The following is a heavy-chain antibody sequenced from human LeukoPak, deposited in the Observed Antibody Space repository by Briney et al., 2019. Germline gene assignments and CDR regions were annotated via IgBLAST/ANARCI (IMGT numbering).Heavy chain of an antibody. CDR3: AREKWELLGFFDY. J-gene: IGHJ4*02. CDR2: INSDGSST. CDR1: GFTFSSYW. V-gene: IGHV3-74*01. D-gene: IGHD1-26*01. Sequence: PGGSLRLSCAASGFTFSSYWMHWVRQAPGKGLVWVSRINSDGSSTSYAGSVKGRFTISRDNAKNTLYLQMNSLRAEDTAVYYCAREKWELLGFFDYWGQGTLVTVSS.